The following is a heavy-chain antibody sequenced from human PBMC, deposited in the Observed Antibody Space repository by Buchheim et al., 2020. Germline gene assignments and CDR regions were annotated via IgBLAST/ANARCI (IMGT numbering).Heavy chain of an antibody. CDR2: ISSSGSTI. D-gene: IGHD3-3*01. V-gene: IGHV3-48*03. CDR1: GFTFSSYE. J-gene: IGHJ6*02. CDR3: AREGYDFWSGYYSGINYGMDV. Sequence: EVQLVESGGGLVQPGGSLRLSCAASGFTFSSYEMNWVRQAPGKGLEWVSYISSSGSTIYYADSVKGRFTISRDNAKNSLYLQINSLRAEDTAVYYCAREGYDFWSGYYSGINYGMDVWGQGTT.